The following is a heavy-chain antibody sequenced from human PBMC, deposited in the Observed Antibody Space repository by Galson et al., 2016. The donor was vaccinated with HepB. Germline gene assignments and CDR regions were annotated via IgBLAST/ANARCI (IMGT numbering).Heavy chain of an antibody. CDR2: IVPMFDSS. CDR1: GGSFRSHA. J-gene: IGHJ6*02. CDR3: ARGRSPYPRSYFGMDV. Sequence: SVKVSCKASGGSFRSHAITWVRQAPGQGLEWMGGIVPMFDSSKYAQKFQARATITADESTTTVYLELNSLISDDTAVYYCARGRSPYPRSYFGMDVWGQGTTVSVSS. V-gene: IGHV1-69*13. D-gene: IGHD2-2*01.